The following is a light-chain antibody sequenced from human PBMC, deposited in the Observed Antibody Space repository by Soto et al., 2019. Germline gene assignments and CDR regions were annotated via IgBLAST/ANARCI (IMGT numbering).Light chain of an antibody. J-gene: IGKJ4*01. CDR3: QQRNNWPLT. CDR2: DAS. Sequence: EIVLTQSPATLSLSPGERATLSCRASQSVSSYLAWYQQKPGQAPRLLIYDASNRATGIPARFSGSGSGTDFTLTISSLEPDDFGVYYCQQRNNWPLTFGGGTQVEI. CDR1: QSVSSY. V-gene: IGKV3-11*01.